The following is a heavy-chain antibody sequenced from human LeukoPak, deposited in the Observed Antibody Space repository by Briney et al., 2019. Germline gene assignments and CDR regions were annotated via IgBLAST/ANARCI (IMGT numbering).Heavy chain of an antibody. D-gene: IGHD2/OR15-2a*01. Sequence: GASVKVSCKASGYTFTSYAMHWMRQAPGQRFEWMGWINAGNGDTKYSEKFLGRVIITRDTSATTAYMEMNSLGSEYTAVYYCARGSISDWPFLCWGQGTLVTVSS. V-gene: IGHV1-3*01. CDR2: INAGNGDT. CDR3: ARGSISDWPFLC. CDR1: GYTFTSYA. J-gene: IGHJ4*02.